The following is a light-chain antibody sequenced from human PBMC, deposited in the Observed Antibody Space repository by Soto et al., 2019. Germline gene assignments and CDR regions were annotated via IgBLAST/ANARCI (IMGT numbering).Light chain of an antibody. CDR2: GVS. Sequence: QSALTQPASVSGSPGQSITISCTGTSSDVGSYNFVSWYQQHPGKAPKLIIYGVSNRPSGVSNRFSGSKSGNTASLIISGLQAEDEADYYCTSCTGSSALVFGGGTKVTVL. V-gene: IGLV2-14*01. CDR3: TSCTGSSALV. J-gene: IGLJ2*01. CDR1: SSDVGSYNF.